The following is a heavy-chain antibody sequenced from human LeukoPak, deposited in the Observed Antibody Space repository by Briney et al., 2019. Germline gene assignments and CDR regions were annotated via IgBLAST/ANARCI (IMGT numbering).Heavy chain of an antibody. Sequence: ASVKVSCKASGYTFTGYYMHRVRQAPGQGLEWMGWINPNSGGTNYAQKFQGRVTMTRDTSISTAYMELSRLRSDDTAVYYCARDRVIVVSDAFDIWGQGTMVTVSS. V-gene: IGHV1-2*02. CDR2: INPNSGGT. CDR3: ARDRVIVVSDAFDI. D-gene: IGHD3-22*01. J-gene: IGHJ3*02. CDR1: GYTFTGYY.